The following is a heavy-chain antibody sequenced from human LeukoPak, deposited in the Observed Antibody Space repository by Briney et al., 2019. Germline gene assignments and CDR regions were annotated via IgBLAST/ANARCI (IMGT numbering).Heavy chain of an antibody. V-gene: IGHV4-39*01. CDR2: IYHSGST. CDR3: ARVFLEQQLAYYYYYMDV. D-gene: IGHD6-13*01. Sequence: SETLSLTCTVSGGTISSSSYYWGWLRQPPGKGLEWIGSIYHSGSTYYNPSLKSRVTISVDTSNNQFSLKLSSVTAADTAVYYCARVFLEQQLAYYYYYMDVWGKGTTVTISS. J-gene: IGHJ6*03. CDR1: GGTISSSSYY.